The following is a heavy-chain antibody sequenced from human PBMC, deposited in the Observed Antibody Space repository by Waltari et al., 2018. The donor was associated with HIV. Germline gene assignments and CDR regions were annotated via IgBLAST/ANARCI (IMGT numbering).Heavy chain of an antibody. CDR2: ISSGSTYV. Sequence: EVQLVESGGGLVKPGGSLRLSGAASGSTFGSYVMNWFRRAPGKGLEWVSSISSGSTYVYYADSLRGRFTTSRDDAQNSLYLQMNSLKAEDTAVYYCARDLTVTTTAFFDYWGQGTLVTVSS. V-gene: IGHV3-21*02. D-gene: IGHD4-17*01. CDR1: GSTFGSYV. CDR3: ARDLTVTTTAFFDY. J-gene: IGHJ4*02.